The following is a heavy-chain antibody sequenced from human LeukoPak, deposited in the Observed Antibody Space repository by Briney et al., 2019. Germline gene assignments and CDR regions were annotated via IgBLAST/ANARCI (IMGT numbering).Heavy chain of an antibody. CDR3: ARGGPVRFLEWLPSYYFDY. Sequence: ASVKVSCKASGYTFTSYGISWVRQAPGQGLEWMGWISAYNGNTNYAQKLQGRVTMTTDTSTSTAYMELRSLRSDDTAVYYCARGGPVRFLEWLPSYYFDYWGQGTLVTVSS. V-gene: IGHV1-18*01. CDR2: ISAYNGNT. J-gene: IGHJ4*02. CDR1: GYTFTSYG. D-gene: IGHD3-3*01.